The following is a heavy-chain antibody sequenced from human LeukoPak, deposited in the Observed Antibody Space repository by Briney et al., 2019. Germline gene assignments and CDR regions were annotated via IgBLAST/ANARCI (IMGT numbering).Heavy chain of an antibody. J-gene: IGHJ4*02. CDR3: ARVPPYYYGSSGLDY. V-gene: IGHV1-18*01. D-gene: IGHD3-22*01. CDR2: ISAYNGNT. CDR1: GYTFTSYG. Sequence: ASVKVSCKASGYTFTSYGISWVRQTPGQGLEWMGWISAYNGNTNYAQKLQGRVTMTTDTSTSTAYMELRSLRSDDTAVYYCARVPPYYYGSSGLDYWGQGTLVTVSS.